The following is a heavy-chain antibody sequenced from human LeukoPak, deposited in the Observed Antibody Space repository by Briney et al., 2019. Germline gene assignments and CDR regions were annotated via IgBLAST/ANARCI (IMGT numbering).Heavy chain of an antibody. CDR1: GGSFSGYY. Sequence: SETLSLTCAVYGGSFSGYYWSWIRQPPGKGLEWIGEINHSGSTNYNPSLKSRVTISVDTSKNQFSLKLSSVTAADTAVYYCARGWFGPGRDFDPWGQGTLVTVSS. CDR3: ARGWFGPGRDFDP. J-gene: IGHJ5*02. D-gene: IGHD3-10*01. V-gene: IGHV4-34*01. CDR2: INHSGST.